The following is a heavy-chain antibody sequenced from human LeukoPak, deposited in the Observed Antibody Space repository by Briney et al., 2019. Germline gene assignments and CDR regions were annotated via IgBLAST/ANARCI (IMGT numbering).Heavy chain of an antibody. D-gene: IGHD2-2*01. CDR2: INSDGSST. CDR1: GFTLSSYW. CDR3: ARDGRYCSSTSCTNEYFQH. Sequence: GGSLRLSCAASGFTLSSYWMHWVRQAPGKGLVWVSRINSDGSSTSYADSVKGRFTISRDNAKNTLYLQMNSLRAEDTAVYYCARDGRYCSSTSCTNEYFQHWGQGTLVTVSS. V-gene: IGHV3-74*01. J-gene: IGHJ1*01.